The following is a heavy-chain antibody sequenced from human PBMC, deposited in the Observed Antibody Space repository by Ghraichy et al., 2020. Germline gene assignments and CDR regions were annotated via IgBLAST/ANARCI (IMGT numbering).Heavy chain of an antibody. J-gene: IGHJ4*02. CDR1: GFTFRSYA. CDR3: AKQPLTTMIIENH. V-gene: IGHV3-23*01. Sequence: GGSLRLSCAASGFTFRSYAMSWVRQAPGEGLEWVSAISGSGGSTYYTDSVKGRFTISRDNSKDTLYLQMNRLRVEDTAVYYCAKQPLTTMIIENHWGQGTLVTVSS. D-gene: IGHD5-18*01. CDR2: ISGSGGST.